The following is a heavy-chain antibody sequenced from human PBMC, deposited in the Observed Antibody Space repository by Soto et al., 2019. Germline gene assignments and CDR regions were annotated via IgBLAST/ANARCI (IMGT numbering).Heavy chain of an antibody. CDR2: VNPSGGST. CDR1: GYTFTTYC. J-gene: IGHJ6*02. V-gene: IGHV1-46*01. D-gene: IGHD6-19*01. Sequence: ASVKVSCKASGYTFTTYCIHWVRQAPGQGLEWMGIVNPSGGSTSYAQKFQGRVTMTRDTSTSTVYMELSSLRSEDTAVYYCARDLTYSSGWYVRDNYYYGMDVWGQGTTVTVSS. CDR3: ARDLTYSSGWYVRDNYYYGMDV.